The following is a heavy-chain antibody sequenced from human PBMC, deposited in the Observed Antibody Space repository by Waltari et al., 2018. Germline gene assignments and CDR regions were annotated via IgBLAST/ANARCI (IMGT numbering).Heavy chain of an antibody. Sequence: QVQLQEAGPGLVKPSQTLSLTCTVSGGSISSGGYYWSWIRQHTGKGLEWIGYIYYSGSTYYNPSLKSRVTISVDTSKNQFSLKLSSVTAADTAVYYCARGITMVRGDRGEVDYWGQGTLVTVSS. CDR3: ARGITMVRGDRGEVDY. CDR1: GGSISSGGYY. J-gene: IGHJ4*02. V-gene: IGHV4-31*03. CDR2: IYYSGST. D-gene: IGHD3-10*01.